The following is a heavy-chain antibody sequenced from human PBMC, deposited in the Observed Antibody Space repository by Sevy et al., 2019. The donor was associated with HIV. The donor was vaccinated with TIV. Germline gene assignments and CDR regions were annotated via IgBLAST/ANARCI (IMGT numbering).Heavy chain of an antibody. D-gene: IGHD2-15*01. CDR3: VRAIQLAASY. CDR2: INPEGSKI. V-gene: IGHV3-7*02. CDR1: AINIRDYW. J-gene: IGHJ4*02. Sequence: GGSLRLSCEASAINIRDYWMNWVRQAPGKGLEGVANINPEGSKIYYADSVKGRFTVSRDSAKNSVFLQMAGLRAEDTAVYYCVRAIQLAASYWGQGMLVTVSS.